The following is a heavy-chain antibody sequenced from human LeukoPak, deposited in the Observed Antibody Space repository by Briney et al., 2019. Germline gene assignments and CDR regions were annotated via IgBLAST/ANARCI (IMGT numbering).Heavy chain of an antibody. CDR3: ASLPIAASPLYYYYYMDV. CDR1: GGSISSHY. J-gene: IGHJ6*03. CDR2: IYHSGST. D-gene: IGHD6-13*01. V-gene: IGHV4-59*11. Sequence: SETRSLTCTVSGGSISSHYWSWIRQPPGKGLEWIGYIYHSGSTYYNPSLKSRVTISVDRSKNQFSLKLSSVTAADTAVYYCASLPIAASPLYYYYYMDVWGKGTTVTVSS.